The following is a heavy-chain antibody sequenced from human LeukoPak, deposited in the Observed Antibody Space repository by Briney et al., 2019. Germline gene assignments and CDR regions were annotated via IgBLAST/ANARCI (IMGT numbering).Heavy chain of an antibody. V-gene: IGHV1-2*02. CDR2: INPNSGGT. D-gene: IGHD3-10*01. Sequence: ASVKVSCKASGYTFTGYYMHWVRQAPGQGLEWMGWINPNSGGTNYAQKFQGRVTMTRDTSISTAYMELSRLRSDDTAVYYCARGGFYGSGSDYMDVWGKGTTVTISS. CDR1: GYTFTGYY. CDR3: ARGGFYGSGSDYMDV. J-gene: IGHJ6*03.